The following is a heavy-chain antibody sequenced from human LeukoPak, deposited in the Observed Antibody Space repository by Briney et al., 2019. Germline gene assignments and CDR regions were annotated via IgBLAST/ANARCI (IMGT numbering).Heavy chain of an antibody. J-gene: IGHJ4*02. D-gene: IGHD3-22*01. CDR3: ARERDYYDSSGFSDY. V-gene: IGHV1-69*13. CDR2: IIPIFGTA. CDR1: GYTFTSYG. Sequence: SVKVSCKASGYTFTSYGISWVRQAPGQGLEWMGGIIPIFGTANYAQKFQGRVTITADESTSTAYMELSSLRSEDTAVYYCARERDYYDSSGFSDYWGQGTLVTVSS.